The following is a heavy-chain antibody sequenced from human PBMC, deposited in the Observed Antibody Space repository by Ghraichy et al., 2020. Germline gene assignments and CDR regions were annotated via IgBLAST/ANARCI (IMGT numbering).Heavy chain of an antibody. J-gene: IGHJ6*02. V-gene: IGHV1-18*01. D-gene: IGHD4-17*01. CDR1: GYTFTSYG. Sequence: ASVKVSCKASGYTFTSYGISWVRQAPGQGLEWMGWISAYNGNTNYAQTLQGRVTMTTDTSTSTAYMELRSLRSDDTAVYYCARDPFRANTVTTFRYGMDVWGQGTTVTVSS. CDR2: ISAYNGNT. CDR3: ARDPFRANTVTTFRYGMDV.